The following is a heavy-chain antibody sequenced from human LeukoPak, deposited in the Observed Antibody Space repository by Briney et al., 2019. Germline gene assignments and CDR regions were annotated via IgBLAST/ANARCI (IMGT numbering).Heavy chain of an antibody. Sequence: PGGSLRLSCAASRFTFSDYYMSWIRQAPGKGLEWVSYISSSGTTIYYADSVKGRFTISRDNAKNSLYLQMNSLRAGDTAVYYCARDGSYWDFDYWGQGTLVTVSS. J-gene: IGHJ4*02. CDR1: RFTFSDYY. V-gene: IGHV3-11*01. CDR3: ARDGSYWDFDY. CDR2: ISSSGTTI. D-gene: IGHD1-26*01.